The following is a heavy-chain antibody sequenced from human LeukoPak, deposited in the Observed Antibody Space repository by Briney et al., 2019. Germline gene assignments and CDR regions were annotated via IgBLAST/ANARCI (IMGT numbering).Heavy chain of an antibody. CDR2: IYSSGST. V-gene: IGHV3-53*01. J-gene: IGHJ4*02. CDR3: ASRIATAGSVDY. D-gene: IGHD6-13*01. Sequence: PGGSLRLSCAASGFSVNSNYMSWVRQAPGKGLEWVSVIYSSGSTYYADSVKGRFTISRDNSKNTLHLQMNTLRAEDTAVYYCASRIATAGSVDYWGQGTQVTVSS. CDR1: GFSVNSNY.